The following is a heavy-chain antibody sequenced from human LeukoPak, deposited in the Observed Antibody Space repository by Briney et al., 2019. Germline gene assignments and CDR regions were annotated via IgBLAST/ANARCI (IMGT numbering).Heavy chain of an antibody. Sequence: ASVKVSCKAPGYTFTAYHMHWVRQAPGQGLEWMGRINPNSGDTNYAQKFQGRVTMTRDTSISTAYMELSRLRSDDTAVYYCARDYCSSTGCLFDYWGQGTLVSVSS. D-gene: IGHD2-2*01. CDR2: INPNSGDT. CDR3: ARDYCSSTGCLFDY. J-gene: IGHJ4*02. V-gene: IGHV1-2*06. CDR1: GYTFTAYH.